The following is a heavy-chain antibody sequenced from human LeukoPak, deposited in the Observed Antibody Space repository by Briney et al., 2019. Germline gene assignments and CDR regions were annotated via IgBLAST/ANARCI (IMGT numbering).Heavy chain of an antibody. Sequence: PGGSLILSCAASGFTFSNYAMSWVRQVPGRGLEWVSSISSSSSYIYYADSVKGRFTISRDNAKNSLYLQMNSLRAEDTAVYYCARDQGATAATPSNFDFWGQGTLVTVSS. CDR2: ISSSSSYI. D-gene: IGHD4/OR15-4a*01. V-gene: IGHV3-21*01. CDR1: GFTFSNYA. CDR3: ARDQGATAATPSNFDF. J-gene: IGHJ4*02.